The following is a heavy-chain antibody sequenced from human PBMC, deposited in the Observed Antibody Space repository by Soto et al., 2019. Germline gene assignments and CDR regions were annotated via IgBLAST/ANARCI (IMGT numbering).Heavy chain of an antibody. J-gene: IGHJ4*02. Sequence: LGGSLRLSCEASGFIFSDHAMSWVRQAPGKGLEWVSAISGSGGSTYYADSVKGRFTISRDNSKNTLYLQMNSLRAEDTAVYYCAKGRDGLSFDYWGQGTLVTVSS. CDR1: GFIFSDHA. CDR2: ISGSGGST. CDR3: AKGRDGLSFDY. V-gene: IGHV3-23*01.